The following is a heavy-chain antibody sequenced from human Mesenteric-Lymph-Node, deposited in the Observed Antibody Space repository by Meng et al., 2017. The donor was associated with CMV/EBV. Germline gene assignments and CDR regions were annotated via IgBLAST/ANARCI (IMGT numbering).Heavy chain of an antibody. CDR2: IYWDDDR. V-gene: IGHV2-5*02. J-gene: IGHJ4*02. Sequence: QITLKESGPTLVKPTQTLTLTFTFSGFSLSTSGVGVGWIRQPPGKALEWLALIYWDDDRRYSPSLKGRPTITKDTSKNQVVLKMTNMDPVDTATYYCAHSSGIAAAGPFYFDYWGQGTLVTVSS. CDR1: GFSLSTSGVG. CDR3: AHSSGIAAAGPFYFDY. D-gene: IGHD6-13*01.